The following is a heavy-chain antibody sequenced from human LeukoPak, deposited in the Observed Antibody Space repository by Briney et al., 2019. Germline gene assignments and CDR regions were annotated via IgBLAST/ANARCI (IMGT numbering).Heavy chain of an antibody. D-gene: IGHD5-24*01. Sequence: MTSQTLSLTCAVSGGSTSSGGYSWSWIRQPPGKGLEWIGSIFRTGGAYSNPSLKGRLTISIDASKSQFSLRLDSVTAADTAMYFCARRNRDGSIDYFDIWGQGTLVTVSS. V-gene: IGHV4-30-2*03. J-gene: IGHJ4*02. CDR3: ARRNRDGSIDYFDI. CDR1: GGSTSSGGYS. CDR2: IFRTGGA.